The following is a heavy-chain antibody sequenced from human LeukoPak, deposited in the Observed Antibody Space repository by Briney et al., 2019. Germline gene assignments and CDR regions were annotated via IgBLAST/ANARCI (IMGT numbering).Heavy chain of an antibody. Sequence: GGSLRLSCAASGFTFSSYWMSWVRQAPGKGLEWVANIKQDGSEKYYVDSVKGRFTISRDNAKNSLYLQMNSLRAEDTAVYYCASNILTGYNDAFDIWGQGTMVTVSS. CDR2: IKQDGSEK. CDR1: GFTFSSYW. D-gene: IGHD3-9*01. CDR3: ASNILTGYNDAFDI. V-gene: IGHV3-7*01. J-gene: IGHJ3*02.